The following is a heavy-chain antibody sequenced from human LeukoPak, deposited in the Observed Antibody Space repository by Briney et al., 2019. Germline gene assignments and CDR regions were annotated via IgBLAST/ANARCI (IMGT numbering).Heavy chain of an antibody. D-gene: IGHD4-11*01. Sequence: GGSLRLSCAASGFTFSSYAMSWVRQAPGKGLEWVANIKQDGSEKYYVDSVKGRFTISRDNAKNSLYLQMNSLRAEDTAVYYCARGQYSPDCWGQGTLVTVSS. J-gene: IGHJ4*02. CDR1: GFTFSSYA. CDR2: IKQDGSEK. CDR3: ARGQYSPDC. V-gene: IGHV3-7*01.